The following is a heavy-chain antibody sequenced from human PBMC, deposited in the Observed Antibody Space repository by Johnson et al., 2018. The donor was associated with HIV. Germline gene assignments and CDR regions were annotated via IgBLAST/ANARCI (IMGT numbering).Heavy chain of an antibody. CDR1: GFTFSSYD. J-gene: IGHJ3*02. D-gene: IGHD6-19*01. CDR2: IGTAGDT. V-gene: IGHV3-13*01. Sequence: VQLVESGGGLVQPGGSLRLSCAASGFTFSSYDMHWVRQATGKGLEWVSAIGTAGDTYYPGSVKGRFTISRENAKNSLYLQMNSLRAGDTAVYYCARDGPSTGLGPDAFDIWGQGTMVTVSS. CDR3: ARDGPSTGLGPDAFDI.